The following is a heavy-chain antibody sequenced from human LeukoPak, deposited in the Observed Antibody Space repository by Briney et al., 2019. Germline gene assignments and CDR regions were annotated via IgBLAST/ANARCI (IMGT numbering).Heavy chain of an antibody. Sequence: PGGSLRLSCAASGFTFSSYAMHWVRXAPGKGLEWVSVISYDGSNKYYADSVKGRFTISRDNSKNTLYLKMNSLRAEDTAVYYCARDKVIAVAGTPDYYYYGMDVWGQGTTVTVSS. J-gene: IGHJ6*02. D-gene: IGHD6-19*01. V-gene: IGHV3-30-3*01. CDR3: ARDKVIAVAGTPDYYYYGMDV. CDR1: GFTFSSYA. CDR2: ISYDGSNK.